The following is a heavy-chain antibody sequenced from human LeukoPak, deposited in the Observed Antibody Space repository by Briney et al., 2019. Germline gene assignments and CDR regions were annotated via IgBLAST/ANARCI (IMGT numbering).Heavy chain of an antibody. CDR1: GGSFSGYY. CDR2: INHSGST. J-gene: IGHJ4*02. Sequence: PSETLSLTCAVYGGSFSGYYWSWIRQPPGKGLEWIGVINHSGSTNYNPSLKSRVTISVDTSKNQFSLKLSSVTAADTAVYYCARGGVAIPPGSDFDYWGQGTLVTVSS. D-gene: IGHD3-3*01. V-gene: IGHV4-34*01. CDR3: ARGGVAIPPGSDFDY.